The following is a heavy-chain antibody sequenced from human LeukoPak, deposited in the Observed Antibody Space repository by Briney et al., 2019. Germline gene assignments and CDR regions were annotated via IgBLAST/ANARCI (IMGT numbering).Heavy chain of an antibody. D-gene: IGHD4-23*01. Sequence: GGSLRLSCAASGFTFSHSAMTWVRQAPGKGLVWVARIDRDGTSTGYADSVKGRFTISRDNAKNSLYLQMNSLRAEDTAVYYCAREKSDRGGKETFDYWGQGTLVTVSS. CDR3: AREKSDRGGKETFDY. V-gene: IGHV3-74*01. CDR1: GFTFSHSA. J-gene: IGHJ4*02. CDR2: IDRDGTST.